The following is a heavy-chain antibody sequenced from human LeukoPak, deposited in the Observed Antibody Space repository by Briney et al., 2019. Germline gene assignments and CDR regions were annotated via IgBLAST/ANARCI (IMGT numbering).Heavy chain of an antibody. V-gene: IGHV4-34*01. CDR2: INHSGST. CDR1: GGSFSGYY. CDR3: ARVTSGSYDA. D-gene: IGHD1-26*01. Sequence: ASETLSLTCAVYGGSFSGYYWSGIRQPPGKGLEWIGEINHSGSTNYNPSLKSRVTISVDTSKNQVSLKLSSVTAADTAVYYCARVTSGSYDAWGQGTLVTVSS. J-gene: IGHJ5*02.